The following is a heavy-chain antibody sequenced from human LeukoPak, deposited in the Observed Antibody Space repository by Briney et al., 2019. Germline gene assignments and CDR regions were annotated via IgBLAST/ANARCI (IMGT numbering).Heavy chain of an antibody. CDR2: IYYSGST. CDR1: GGSISSYY. Sequence: SETLSLTCTVSGGSISSYYWSWIRQPPGKGLEWIGYIYYSGSTNYNPSLKSRVTISVDTSKNQFSLKLSSVTAADTAVYYCASPQENPDAFDIWGQGTMVTVSS. V-gene: IGHV4-59*12. J-gene: IGHJ3*02. CDR3: ASPQENPDAFDI.